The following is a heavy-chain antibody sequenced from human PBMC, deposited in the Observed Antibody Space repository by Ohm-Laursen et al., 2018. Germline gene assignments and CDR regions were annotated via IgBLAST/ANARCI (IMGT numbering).Heavy chain of an antibody. J-gene: IGHJ4*02. V-gene: IGHV4-34*01. D-gene: IGHD3-22*01. Sequence: GTLSLTCTVSSVSISSYYWTWIRQPPGKGLEWIGEINHSGSTNYNPSLKSRVTISVDTSKNQFSLKLSSVTAADTAVYYCARGKKGYYYDSSSFDYWGQGTLVTVSS. CDR3: ARGKKGYYYDSSSFDY. CDR1: SVSISSYY. CDR2: INHSGST.